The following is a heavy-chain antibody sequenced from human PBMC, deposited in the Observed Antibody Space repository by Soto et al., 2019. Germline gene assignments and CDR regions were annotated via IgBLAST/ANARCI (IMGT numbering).Heavy chain of an antibody. CDR1: GFTFDDYA. D-gene: IGHD2-2*01. V-gene: IGHV3-9*01. J-gene: IGHJ6*03. CDR2: ISWNSGSI. CDR3: AKDSAHLAVPALQGDSTTSYYMDV. Sequence: GGSLRLSCAASGFTFDDYAMHWVRQAPGKGLEWVSGISWNSGSIGYADSVKGRYTISRDNAKNSLYLQMNSLRAEDTALYYCAKDSAHLAVPALQGDSTTSYYMDVWGKGTTVTVSS.